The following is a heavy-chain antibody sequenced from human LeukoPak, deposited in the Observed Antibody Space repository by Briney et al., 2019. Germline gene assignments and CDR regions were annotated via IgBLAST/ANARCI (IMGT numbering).Heavy chain of an antibody. CDR3: ARLFVTELAAAVDY. CDR1: GGSISSSSYY. CDR2: IYYSGST. J-gene: IGHJ4*02. V-gene: IGHV4-39*01. Sequence: PSETLSLTCTVSGGSISSSSYYWGWIRQPPGKGLEWIGSIYYSGSTYYNPTLKSRVTISVDTSKNPLSLKLSSVTAADTAVYYCARLFVTELAAAVDYWGQGTLVTVSS. D-gene: IGHD6-13*01.